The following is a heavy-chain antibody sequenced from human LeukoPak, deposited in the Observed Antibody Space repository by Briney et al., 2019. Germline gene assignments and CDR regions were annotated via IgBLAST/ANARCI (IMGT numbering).Heavy chain of an antibody. J-gene: IGHJ4*02. CDR1: GCTFSSYA. V-gene: IGHV3-30*04. CDR2: ISYDGGEK. CDR3: ATDYGGNSGTDY. D-gene: IGHD4-23*01. Sequence: GGSLRLSCAASGCTFSSYAMHWVRQAPGKGLEWVTLISYDGGEKYYADSVKGRFTISRDNSKNTLYLQMNSLRLEDTAIYYCATDYGGNSGTDYWGQGTLVTVSS.